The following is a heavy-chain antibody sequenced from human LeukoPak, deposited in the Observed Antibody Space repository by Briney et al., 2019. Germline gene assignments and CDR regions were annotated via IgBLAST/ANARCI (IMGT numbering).Heavy chain of an antibody. CDR1: GGTFSSYA. V-gene: IGHV1-69*06. CDR3: ARGGPYSNYPSGDY. CDR2: IIPIFGTA. J-gene: IGHJ4*02. D-gene: IGHD4-11*01. Sequence: SVKVSCKASGGTFSSYAISWVRQATGQGLEWMGRIIPIFGTANYAQKFQGRVTITADKSTSTAYMELSSLRSEDTAVYYCARGGPYSNYPSGDYWGQGTLVTVSS.